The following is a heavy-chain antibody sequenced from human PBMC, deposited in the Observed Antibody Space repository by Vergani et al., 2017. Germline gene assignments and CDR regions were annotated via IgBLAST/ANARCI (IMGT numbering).Heavy chain of an antibody. Sequence: QVQLRESGPGLVKPSETLSLSCSVSGGSISNYYWHWIRQPAGKGLEWIGRFYSSGSINYNPSLKSRVSMSADTSNHQFFLTLTSVTSADTAIYYCARDPRDGTDGFDIWGQGTAVTVSS. CDR2: FYSSGSI. CDR1: GGSISNYY. CDR3: ARDPRDGTDGFDI. J-gene: IGHJ3*02. V-gene: IGHV4-4*07.